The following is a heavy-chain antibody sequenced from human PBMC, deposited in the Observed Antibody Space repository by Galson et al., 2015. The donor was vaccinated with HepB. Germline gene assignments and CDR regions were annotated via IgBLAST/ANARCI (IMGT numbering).Heavy chain of an antibody. D-gene: IGHD2-15*01. J-gene: IGHJ4*02. Sequence: SLRLSCAVSGFTFSSYAMRWVRQAPGKGLEWVSVISGSGGSTYYADSVKGRFTISRDNSENTLYLQLNSLTAEDTAVYYCATGTLALSGPSLYWGQGTLVSVSS. V-gene: IGHV3-23*01. CDR2: ISGSGGST. CDR1: GFTFSSYA. CDR3: ATGTLALSGPSLY.